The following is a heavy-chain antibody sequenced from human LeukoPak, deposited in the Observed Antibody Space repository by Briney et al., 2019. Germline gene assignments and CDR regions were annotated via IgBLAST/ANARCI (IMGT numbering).Heavy chain of an antibody. CDR2: ISSSSSYI. CDR3: ASYYGLGAFDI. V-gene: IGHV3-21*04. D-gene: IGHD1-26*01. CDR1: GFTFSSYS. Sequence: GGSLRLSCAASGFTFSSYSMNWVRQPPGKGLEWVSSISSSSSYIYYADSVKGRFTISRDNSKNTLYLQMNSLRAEDTAVYYCASYYGLGAFDIWGQGTMVTVSS. J-gene: IGHJ3*02.